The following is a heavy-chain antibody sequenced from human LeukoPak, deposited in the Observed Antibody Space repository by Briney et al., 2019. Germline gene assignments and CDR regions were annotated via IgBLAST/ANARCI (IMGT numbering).Heavy chain of an antibody. V-gene: IGHV4-30-4*08. D-gene: IGHD3-3*01. CDR2: LSHIGSS. J-gene: IGHJ4*02. CDR1: GGSLSSVDYY. CDR3: ARGREENYDFWSGYYKGVHFDF. Sequence: PSQTLSLTCTVSGGSLSSVDYYWGWIRQSPGKGLEWIRYLSHIGSSYYNPSLKSRMTMSVDTSKNQVSLKLRSVTAADTAVYFCARGREENYDFWSGYYKGVHFDFWGQGTLVTVSS.